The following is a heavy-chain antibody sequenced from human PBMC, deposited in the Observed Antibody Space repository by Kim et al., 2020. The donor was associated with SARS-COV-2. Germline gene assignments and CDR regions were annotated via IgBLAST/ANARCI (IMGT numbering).Heavy chain of an antibody. D-gene: IGHD4-17*01. CDR2: IYYSGST. Sequence: SETLSLTCTVSGGSISSSSYYWGWIRQPPGKGLEWIGSIYYSGSTYYNPSLKSRVTISVDTSKNQFSLKLSSVTAADTAVYYCARHTPPVTTNWFDPWGQGTLVTVSS. V-gene: IGHV4-39*01. J-gene: IGHJ5*02. CDR3: ARHTPPVTTNWFDP. CDR1: GGSISSSSYY.